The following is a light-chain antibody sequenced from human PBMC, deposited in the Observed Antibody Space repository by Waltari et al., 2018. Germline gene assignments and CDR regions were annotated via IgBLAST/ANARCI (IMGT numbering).Light chain of an antibody. CDR2: EVT. CDR1: SSDLGTYDY. J-gene: IGLJ3*02. CDR3: SSYAGSSVWV. V-gene: IGLV2-8*01. Sequence: QSALTQPPPASGSPGQSVTISCTGSSSDLGTYDYVAWYHQRPDKAPEIMIDEVTKRPSGVPDRFSGSKSGNTASLTVSGLQAADEADYYCSSYAGSSVWVFGGGTKLTVV.